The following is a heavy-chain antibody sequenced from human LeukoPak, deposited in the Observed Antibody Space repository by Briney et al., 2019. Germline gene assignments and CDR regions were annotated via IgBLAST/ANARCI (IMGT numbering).Heavy chain of an antibody. D-gene: IGHD3-22*01. Sequence: SETLSLTCTVSGGSISSFYWSWIRQPARKGLEWIGRIYTSGRTNFNPSLKSRLTMSIDTSKNQFSLKLYSVTAADTAMYYCASDSSGDYKYWGQGTLVTVSS. V-gene: IGHV4-4*07. CDR3: ASDSSGDYKY. J-gene: IGHJ4*02. CDR2: IYTSGRT. CDR1: GGSISSFY.